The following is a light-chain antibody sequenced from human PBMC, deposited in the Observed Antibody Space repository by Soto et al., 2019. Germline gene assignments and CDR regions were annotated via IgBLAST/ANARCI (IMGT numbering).Light chain of an antibody. CDR2: EVS. V-gene: IGLV2-14*01. CDR3: SSYKSRSTYV. J-gene: IGLJ1*01. CDR1: SSDVGGYNY. Sequence: QSALTQPASVSGSPGQSLTISCIGTSSDVGGYNYVSWYQHHPGNAPKLIIYEVSNRPSGVSNRFSGSKSANTASLTISGLQPEDEADSYCSSYKSRSTYVFGIGTKVTVL.